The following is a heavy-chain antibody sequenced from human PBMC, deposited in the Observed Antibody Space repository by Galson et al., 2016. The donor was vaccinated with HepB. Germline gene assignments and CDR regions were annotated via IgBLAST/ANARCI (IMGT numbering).Heavy chain of an antibody. CDR2: ISYDGSNE. CDR1: GFTFSNFG. Sequence: SLRLSCAASGFTFSNFGMHWVRQAPGKGLEWVAVISYDGSNEYYADSVKGRFTISRDNSKNTLYLQVNSLRAEDTAAYYCAKGGVGGILNYWGQGTLVTVSS. J-gene: IGHJ4*02. D-gene: IGHD3-10*01. CDR3: AKGGVGGILNY. V-gene: IGHV3-30*18.